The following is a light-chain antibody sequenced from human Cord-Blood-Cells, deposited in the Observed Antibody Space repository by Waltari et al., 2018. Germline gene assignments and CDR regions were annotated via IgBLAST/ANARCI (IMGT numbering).Light chain of an antibody. V-gene: IGLV2-11*01. CDR3: CSYAGSYTP. Sequence: QSALTQPRSVSGPPGQSVPISCTGTSSDVGGYTYVSWYQQHPGKAPKLLIYDVSKRPSGVPDRFSGSKSGNTASLTISGLQAEDEADYYCCSYAGSYTPFGTGTKVTVL. CDR1: SSDVGGYTY. CDR2: DVS. J-gene: IGLJ1*01.